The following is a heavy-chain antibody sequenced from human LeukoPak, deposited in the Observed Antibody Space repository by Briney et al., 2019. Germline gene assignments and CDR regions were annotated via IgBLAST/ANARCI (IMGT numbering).Heavy chain of an antibody. J-gene: IGHJ4*02. V-gene: IGHV4-59*01. CDR3: AREVAGIRLFDY. D-gene: IGHD5-18*01. CDR1: RGSLSSYY. Sequence: SEALSLTCTHSRGSLSSYYWSWIRQPPRNGLEWIGTIYYSGSTKNNPSIQRRVTISVDPSKNQFSLELSSVTAADTAVYYCAREVAGIRLFDYWGQGTLVTVSS. CDR2: IYYSGST.